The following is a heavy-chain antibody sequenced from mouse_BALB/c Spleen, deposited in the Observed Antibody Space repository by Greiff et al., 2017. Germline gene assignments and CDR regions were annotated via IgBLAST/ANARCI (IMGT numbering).Heavy chain of an antibody. CDR1: GFTFSSYG. Sequence: EVQVVESGGDLVKPGGSLKLSCAASGFTFSSYGMSWVRQTPDKRLEWVATISSGGSYTYYPDSVKGRFTISRDNAKNTLYLQMSSLKSEDTAMYYCARHQYDAMDYWGQGTSVTVSS. V-gene: IGHV5-6*01. CDR2: ISSGGSYT. CDR3: ARHQYDAMDY. D-gene: IGHD2-10*02. J-gene: IGHJ4*01.